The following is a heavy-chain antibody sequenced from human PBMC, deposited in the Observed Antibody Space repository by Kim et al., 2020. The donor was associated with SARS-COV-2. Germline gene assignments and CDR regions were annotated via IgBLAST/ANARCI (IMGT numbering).Heavy chain of an antibody. CDR2: IYYSGST. J-gene: IGHJ6*02. CDR1: GGSVSSGSYY. Sequence: SETLSLTCTVSGGSVSSGSYYWSWIRQPPGKGLEWIGYIYYSGSTNYNPSLKSRVTISVDTSKNQFSLKLSSVTAADTAVYYCATAPTQYYYYYGMDVWGQGTTVTVSS. V-gene: IGHV4-61*01. CDR3: ATAPTQYYYYYGMDV.